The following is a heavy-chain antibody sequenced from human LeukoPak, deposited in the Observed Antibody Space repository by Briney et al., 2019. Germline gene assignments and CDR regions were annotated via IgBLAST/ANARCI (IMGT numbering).Heavy chain of an antibody. CDR1: GGSITSYY. V-gene: IGHV4-59*01. J-gene: IGHJ6*03. CDR2: IYYSGST. D-gene: IGHD2-15*01. Sequence: SETLSLTCTVSGGSITSYYWSWIRQPPGKGLAYIGHIYYSGSTAYNPSLRSRVTISVDTSKNQFSLKLNSVSAADTAMYFCARWFCSGACYYMDVWGKGTTVTVSS. CDR3: ARWFCSGACYYMDV.